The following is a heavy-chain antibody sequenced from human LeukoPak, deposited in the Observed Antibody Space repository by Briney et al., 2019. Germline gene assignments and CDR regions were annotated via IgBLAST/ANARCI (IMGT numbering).Heavy chain of an antibody. CDR3: AKDRLTLDAFDI. V-gene: IGHV3-23*01. J-gene: IGHJ3*02. CDR1: VFTLSIYG. CDR2: ISVGGGTT. Sequence: GGSLRLSCAASVFTLSIYGISWVPQAPGKGLEGVSGISVGGGTTYYADSVKGRFTISTDNSKNTLYLQMNSLRAEDTAVYYCAKDRLTLDAFDIWGQGTMVTVSS.